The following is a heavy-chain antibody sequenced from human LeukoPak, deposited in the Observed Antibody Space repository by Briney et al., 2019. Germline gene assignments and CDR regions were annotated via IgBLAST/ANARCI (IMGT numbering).Heavy chain of an antibody. J-gene: IGHJ4*02. D-gene: IGHD6-19*01. V-gene: IGHV3-23*01. CDR2: IGGSGDKT. Sequence: PGGSLRLSCAASGFTFNRNAISWVHQASGKGLEWVSTIGGSGDKTFYADSVKGRFTISRDNSKNMVHLQMNSLTGEDTALYYCVRRGDASSGWGDHDFWGQGALVTVSS. CDR1: GFTFNRNA. CDR3: VRRGDASSGWGDHDF.